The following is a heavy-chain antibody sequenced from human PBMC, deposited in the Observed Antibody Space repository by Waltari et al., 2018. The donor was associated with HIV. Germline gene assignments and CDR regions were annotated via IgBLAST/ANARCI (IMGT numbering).Heavy chain of an antibody. J-gene: IGHJ5*02. Sequence: QLQLQESGPGLVKPSETLSLTCNVSGGSITSSSDYWAWIRQPPGKGLEWIGSLYYTGTTHYNPPLKSRVTISVDTSKTLFSLKLNSVTAADTAVYYCARLPDTPGVTWGRWFDRWGQGTLVTVSS. CDR1: GGSITSSSDY. D-gene: IGHD3-3*01. CDR3: ARLPDTPGVTWGRWFDR. V-gene: IGHV4-39*01. CDR2: LYYTGTT.